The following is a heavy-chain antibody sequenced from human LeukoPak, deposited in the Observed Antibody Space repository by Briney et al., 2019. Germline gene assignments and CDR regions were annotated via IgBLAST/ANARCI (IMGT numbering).Heavy chain of an antibody. CDR2: IYYSGST. J-gene: IGHJ4*02. CDR3: ARDPQIYRWRD. D-gene: IGHD5-24*01. V-gene: IGHV4-39*07. CDR1: GGSISSSRYY. Sequence: SETLSLTCTVSGGSISSSRYYWGWIRQPPGKGLEWIGSIYYSGSTYYNPSLKSRVTISVDTSKNQCSLKLSSVTAADTAVYYCARDPQIYRWRDWGQGTLVTVSS.